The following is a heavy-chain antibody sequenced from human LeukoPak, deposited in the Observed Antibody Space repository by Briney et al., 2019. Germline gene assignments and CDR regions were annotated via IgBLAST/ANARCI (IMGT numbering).Heavy chain of an antibody. CDR2: INHSGST. CDR1: GGSFSGYY. V-gene: IGHV4-34*01. Sequence: SETLSLTCAVYGGSFSGYYWSWIRQPPGKGLEWIGEINHSGSTNYNPSLKSRVTISVDTSKNQFSLKLSSVTAADTAVYYCARGLEQQLGTGDYYYYYGMDVWGKGTTVTVSS. CDR3: ARGLEQQLGTGDYYYYYGMDV. D-gene: IGHD6-13*01. J-gene: IGHJ6*04.